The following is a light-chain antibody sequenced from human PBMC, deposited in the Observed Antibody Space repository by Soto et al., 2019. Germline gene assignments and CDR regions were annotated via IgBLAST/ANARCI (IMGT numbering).Light chain of an antibody. Sequence: DIQMTQSPSTLSASVGDRVTITCRASQSISSWLAWYQQKPGKAPKPLIYKASSLESGVPSRFSGSGFGTEFTLTISGLQPDDFASYYCQQYYSYSPLTFGGGTKVDIK. J-gene: IGKJ4*01. CDR3: QQYYSYSPLT. CDR2: KAS. CDR1: QSISSW. V-gene: IGKV1-5*03.